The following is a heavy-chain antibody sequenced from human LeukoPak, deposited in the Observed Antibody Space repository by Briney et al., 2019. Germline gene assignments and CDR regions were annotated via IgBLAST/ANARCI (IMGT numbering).Heavy chain of an antibody. Sequence: SETLSLTCTVSGASISGSGYYWGWIRQPPGKGLEWIGSIYSSGSTYYNASLQSRVTISIEPSKNQFSLRLNSVTAADTAMYYCAKSGGYGLIDYWGQGTLVTVSS. V-gene: IGHV4-39*01. D-gene: IGHD1-26*01. CDR3: AKSGGYGLIDY. J-gene: IGHJ4*02. CDR1: GASISGSGYY. CDR2: IYSSGST.